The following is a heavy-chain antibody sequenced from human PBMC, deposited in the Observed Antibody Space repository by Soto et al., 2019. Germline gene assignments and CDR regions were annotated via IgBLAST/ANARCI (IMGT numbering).Heavy chain of an antibody. CDR2: IIPIFGTA. CDR3: ARASLLRYFDWLIGRKTFHGMDV. CDR1: GATFSSYA. J-gene: IGHJ6*02. D-gene: IGHD3-9*01. V-gene: IGHV1-69*13. Sequence: ASVKVSCKASGATFSSYAISWVRQAPGQGLEWMGGIIPIFGTANYAQKFQGRATITADESTSTAYMELSSLRSEDTSVYYCARASLLRYFDWLIGRKTFHGMDVWG.